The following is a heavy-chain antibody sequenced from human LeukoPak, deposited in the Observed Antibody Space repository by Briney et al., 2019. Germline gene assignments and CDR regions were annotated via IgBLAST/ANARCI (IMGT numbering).Heavy chain of an antibody. CDR1: GYTFTSYY. V-gene: IGHV1-46*01. Sequence: ASVKVSCKASGYTFTSYYMHWVRQAPGQGLEWMGIINPSGGSTSYAQKFQGRVTMTRDMSTSTVYMELSRLKSDDAAVYYCARDTSGPLYYLDYWGRGTLVTVSS. CDR2: INPSGGST. D-gene: IGHD1-26*01. CDR3: ARDTSGPLYYLDY. J-gene: IGHJ4*02.